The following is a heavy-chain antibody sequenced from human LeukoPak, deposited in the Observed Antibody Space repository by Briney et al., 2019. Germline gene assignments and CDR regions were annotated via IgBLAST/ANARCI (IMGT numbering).Heavy chain of an antibody. V-gene: IGHV3-9*01. CDR1: GFTFDDYA. D-gene: IGHD3-22*01. J-gene: IGHJ4*02. CDR3: AKESYYDSSEGGY. CDR2: ISWNSGSI. Sequence: GGSLRLSCAASGFTFDDYAMHWVRQAPGKGLEWVSGISWNSGSIGYADSVKGRFTISRDNAKNSLYLQMNSLRAEDTAVYYCAKESYYDSSEGGYWGQGTLVTVSS.